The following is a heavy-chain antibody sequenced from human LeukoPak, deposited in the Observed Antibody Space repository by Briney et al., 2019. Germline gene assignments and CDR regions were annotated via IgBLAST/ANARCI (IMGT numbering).Heavy chain of an antibody. Sequence: SETLSLTCAVYSGSFSGYYWSWIRQPPGKGLEWIGYIYYSGSTNYNPSLKSRVTISVDTSKNQFSLKLSSVTAADTAVYYCASGVPDYYDSSGYSTFDYWGQGTLVTVSS. CDR2: IYYSGST. CDR3: ASGVPDYYDSSGYSTFDY. J-gene: IGHJ4*02. V-gene: IGHV4-59*01. CDR1: SGSFSGYY. D-gene: IGHD3-22*01.